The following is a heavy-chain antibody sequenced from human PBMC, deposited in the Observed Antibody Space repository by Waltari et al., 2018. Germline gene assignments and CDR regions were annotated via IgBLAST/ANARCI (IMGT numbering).Heavy chain of an antibody. CDR1: GYTFTSYA. Sequence: QVQLVQSGAEVKKPGASVKVSCKASGYTFTSYAMHWVRQAPGQRLEWMGWINAGNGNTKYSQKFQGRVTITRDTSASTAYMELSSLRSEDTAVYYCARGVLYRGYYFQHWGQGTLVTVSS. J-gene: IGHJ1*01. D-gene: IGHD2-8*01. CDR2: INAGNGNT. V-gene: IGHV1-3*01. CDR3: ARGVLYRGYYFQH.